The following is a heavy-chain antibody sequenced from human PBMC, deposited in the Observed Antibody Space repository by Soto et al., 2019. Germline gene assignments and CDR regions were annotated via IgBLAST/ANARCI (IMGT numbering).Heavy chain of an antibody. V-gene: IGHV3-74*01. D-gene: IGHD5-18*01. CDR1: GFTLSSYW. Sequence: VGSLRLSCAASGFTLSSYWMHWVRQAPGKGLVWVSRINSDGSSTSYADSVKGRFSISRENAKNMLYLQMNSLRAEDTAVYYCARRGYSYGDHFDYWGQGTPVTVSS. CDR3: ARRGYSYGDHFDY. CDR2: INSDGSST. J-gene: IGHJ4*02.